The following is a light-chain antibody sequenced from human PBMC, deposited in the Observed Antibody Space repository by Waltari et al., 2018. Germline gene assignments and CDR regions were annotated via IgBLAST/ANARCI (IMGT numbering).Light chain of an antibody. J-gene: IGLJ1*01. CDR3: SSNTSSSTLYV. V-gene: IGLV2-14*01. CDR1: SSDVGGSNY. Sequence: QSALTQPASVSGSPGQSITIACTGSSSDVGGSNYVSWYQQHPGKAPKLIIYDVSNRPSEVSNRFSGSKSGNTASLTISGLQAEDEADYYCSSNTSSSTLYVFGTGTTVTVL. CDR2: DVS.